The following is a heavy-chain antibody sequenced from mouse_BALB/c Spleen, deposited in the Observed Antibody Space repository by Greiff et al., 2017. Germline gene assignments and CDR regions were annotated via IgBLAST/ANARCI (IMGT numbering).Heavy chain of an antibody. CDR1: GFSLTSYD. J-gene: IGHJ4*01. CDR3: VREHYGYLYAMDY. Sequence: VKLVESGPGLVAPSQSLSITCTVSGFSLTSYDISWIRQPPGKGLEWLGVIWTGGGTNYNSAFMSRLSISKDNSKSQVFLKMNSLQTDDTAIYYCVREHYGYLYAMDYWGQGTSVTVSS. V-gene: IGHV2-9-2*01. D-gene: IGHD1-2*01. CDR2: IWTGGGT.